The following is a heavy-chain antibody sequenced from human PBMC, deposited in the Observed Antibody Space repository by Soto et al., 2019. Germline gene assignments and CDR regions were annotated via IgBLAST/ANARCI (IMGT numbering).Heavy chain of an antibody. J-gene: IGHJ5*02. D-gene: IGHD1-26*01. CDR3: ARDGHLSGEGAYWFDP. Sequence: QVQLQESGPGLVKPSQTLSLTCTVSGGSIRSGDYYWSWIRQHPGKGLEWIGYIFSSGSTYYNPSLKSRVTISLDTSKNHFSLKLSSVTAADTAVYYCARDGHLSGEGAYWFDPWGQGTLVTVSS. V-gene: IGHV4-31*03. CDR2: IFSSGST. CDR1: GGSIRSGDYY.